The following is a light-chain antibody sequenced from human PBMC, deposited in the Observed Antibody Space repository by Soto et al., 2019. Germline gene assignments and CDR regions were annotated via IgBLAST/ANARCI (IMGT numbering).Light chain of an antibody. V-gene: IGKV3-15*01. CDR2: GAS. Sequence: EIVMTQSPATLSVSPGERATLSCRASESVGSNLAWYQQKPGQAPRLLIYGASTRATGIPARFSGSGSGTEFTFTISSLQSEDFAVYYCQQYNNWLRGTFGQGTKLEI. CDR1: ESVGSN. J-gene: IGKJ2*02. CDR3: QQYNNWLRGT.